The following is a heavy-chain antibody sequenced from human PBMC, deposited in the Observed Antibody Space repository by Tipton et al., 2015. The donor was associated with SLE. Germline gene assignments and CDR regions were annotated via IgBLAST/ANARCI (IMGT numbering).Heavy chain of an antibody. V-gene: IGHV4-34*01. J-gene: IGHJ3*02. CDR3: ASGELAFDI. Sequence: LRLSCAVYGGSFSGYYWSWIRQPPGKGLEWIGEINHSGSTNYNPSLKSRVTISVDTSKNQFSLKLSSVTAADTAVYYCASGELAFDIWGQGTMVTVSS. CDR1: GGSFSGYY. D-gene: IGHD7-27*01. CDR2: INHSGST.